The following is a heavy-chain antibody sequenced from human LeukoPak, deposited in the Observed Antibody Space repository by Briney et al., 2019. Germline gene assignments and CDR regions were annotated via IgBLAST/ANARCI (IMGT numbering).Heavy chain of an antibody. CDR2: IFYNGNT. J-gene: IGHJ6*03. Sequence: PSETLSLTRTVSGGSISSSSYYWSWIRQSPGKGLEWIAYIFYNGNTKYNPSLWSRVTISIDTSRNQFFLNLNSVTAADTAVYYCARGGYYYLDVWGKGTTVTVSS. CDR3: ARGGYYYLDV. V-gene: IGHV4-61*01. CDR1: GGSISSSSYY.